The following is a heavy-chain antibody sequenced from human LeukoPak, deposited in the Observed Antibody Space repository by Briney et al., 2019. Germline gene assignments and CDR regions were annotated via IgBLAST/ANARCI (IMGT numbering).Heavy chain of an antibody. J-gene: IGHJ4*02. Sequence: SETLSLTCVVSGGSISGYYWSWIRQHPGKGLEWIGYIYYSGSTYYNPSLKSRVTISVDTSKNQFSLKLSSVTAADTAVYYCARVKSSGTISKYYFDYWGQGTLVTVSS. CDR3: ARVKSSGTISKYYFDY. CDR2: IYYSGST. D-gene: IGHD6-19*01. CDR1: GGSISGYY. V-gene: IGHV4-31*11.